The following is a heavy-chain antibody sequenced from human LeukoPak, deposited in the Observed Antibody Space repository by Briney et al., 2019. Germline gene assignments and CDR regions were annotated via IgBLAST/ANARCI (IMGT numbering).Heavy chain of an antibody. J-gene: IGHJ6*02. CDR1: GFTFSSYA. V-gene: IGHV3-30-3*01. D-gene: IGHD1-20*01. CDR3: ARGITGTSYGMDV. CDR2: ISYDGSNK. Sequence: GRSLRLSCAASGFTFSSYAMHWVRQAPGKGLEWVAVISYDGSNKYYADSVKGRFTISRDNSKNTLYLQMNSLRAEDTAVYYCARGITGTSYGMDVWGQGTTVTVSS.